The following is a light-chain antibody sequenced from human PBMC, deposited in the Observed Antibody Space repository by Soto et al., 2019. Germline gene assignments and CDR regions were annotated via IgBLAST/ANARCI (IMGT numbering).Light chain of an antibody. CDR1: SSDVGGYNY. Sequence: QSVLTQPASVSGSPGQSITISCTGTSSDVGGYNYVSWYQQHPGKAPKLMIYEVSNRPSGVSNRFSGSKSGNTASLTISGLXAEDEADYHCSSYTNNNTVCVFGTGTKVTLL. J-gene: IGLJ1*01. V-gene: IGLV2-14*01. CDR2: EVS. CDR3: SSYTNNNTVCV.